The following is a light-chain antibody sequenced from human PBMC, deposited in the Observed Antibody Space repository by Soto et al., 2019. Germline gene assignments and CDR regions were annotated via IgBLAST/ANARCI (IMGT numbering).Light chain of an antibody. Sequence: EIVLTQSPGTLSLSPGERATLSCRASQTISSSYLAWYQQKLGQAPRLLLYGTSSRATGIPDRFSGSRSGTDFTLTISRLEPEDFAVYYCQQYTSSPGTFGQGTKVDIK. CDR3: QQYTSSPGT. CDR2: GTS. J-gene: IGKJ1*01. V-gene: IGKV3-20*01. CDR1: QTISSSY.